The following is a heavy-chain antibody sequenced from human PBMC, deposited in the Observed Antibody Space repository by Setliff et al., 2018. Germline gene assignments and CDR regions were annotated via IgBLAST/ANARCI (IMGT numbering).Heavy chain of an antibody. V-gene: IGHV1-46*01. D-gene: IGHD3-22*01. CDR2: INPCCGRT. J-gene: IGHJ3*02. CDR1: GYTFTSHY. Sequence: ASVKVSCKASGYTFTSHYMHWVRQAPGLGLEWMGTINPCCGRTSYAQKFQGRVTMTRDTSTSTVYMDMSSLRSEDTAVYYCARDVFPYHYEGAFDIWGQGTMVTVSS. CDR3: ARDVFPYHYEGAFDI.